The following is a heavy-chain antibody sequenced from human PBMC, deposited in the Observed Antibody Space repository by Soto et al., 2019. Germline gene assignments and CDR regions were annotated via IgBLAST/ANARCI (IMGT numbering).Heavy chain of an antibody. J-gene: IGHJ4*02. CDR2: IYYSGGT. CDR3: ARGAVVAARPRYFDY. V-gene: IGHV4-59*01. D-gene: IGHD6-6*01. CDR1: GASISSYY. Sequence: SETLSLTCTVSGASISSYYWSWIRQPPGKGLEWIGYIYYSGGTNYSPSLKSRVTISVDTSKNQFSLKLSSVTAADTAVYYCARGAVVAARPRYFDYWGQGTLVTVSS.